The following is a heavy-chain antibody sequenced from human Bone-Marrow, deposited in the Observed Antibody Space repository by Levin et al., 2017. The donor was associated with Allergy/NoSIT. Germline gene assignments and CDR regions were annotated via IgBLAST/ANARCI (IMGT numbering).Heavy chain of an antibody. CDR3: AKYASGLQGAYFDS. V-gene: IGHV3-53*01. CDR1: GFVVSDNN. J-gene: IGHJ4*02. CDR2: VYTGGTI. Sequence: GGSLRLSCAVSGFVVSDNNLSWVRQAPGRGLEWVSTVYTGGTIYYADSVEGRFTLSRDISQNTVDLQLNSLRAEDTGVYFCAKYASGLQGAYFDSWGQGTLVTVSS. D-gene: IGHD4-11*01.